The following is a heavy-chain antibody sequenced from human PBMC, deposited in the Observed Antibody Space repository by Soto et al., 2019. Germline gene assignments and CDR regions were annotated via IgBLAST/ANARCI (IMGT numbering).Heavy chain of an antibody. CDR2: IRSKAYGGTR. CDR1: GFTFGNYA. J-gene: IGHJ4*02. Sequence: GVLRLSCAASGFTFGNYALSWFRQAPGKGLEWVGFIRSKAYGGTREYAASVKDRFTISRDDSNAIAYLQINSLQIEDTAVYYCTRPIALADKSSDYCCQGPLVTVSS. V-gene: IGHV3-49*03. D-gene: IGHD6-19*01. CDR3: TRPIALADKSSDY.